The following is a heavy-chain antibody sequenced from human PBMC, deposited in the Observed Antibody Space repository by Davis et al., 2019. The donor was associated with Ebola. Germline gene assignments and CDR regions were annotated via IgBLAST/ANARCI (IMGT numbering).Heavy chain of an antibody. V-gene: IGHV3-66*04. CDR2: ISSSGDT. CDR1: GFTVSTSY. Sequence: PGGSLRLSCAASGFTVSTSYMTRVRQAPGKGLECVSTISSSGDTNYADSVKGRFTMSRDNSKNTLYLQMNSLRAEDTAVYYCSKHYWGLGAFWGQGTLVTVS. J-gene: IGHJ4*02. CDR3: SKHYWGLGAF. D-gene: IGHD7-27*01.